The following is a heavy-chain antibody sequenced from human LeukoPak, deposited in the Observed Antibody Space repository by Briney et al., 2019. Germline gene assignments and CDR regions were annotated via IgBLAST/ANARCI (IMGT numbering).Heavy chain of an antibody. V-gene: IGHV3-30*18. Sequence: GGSLRLSCAASGFSFSSHGMHWVRQAPGKGLEWVAVISFDGSDKYYADSVKGRFTISRDNSTNTPYVQMNSLRGEATAVYYCAKEFRSGSICSLIAYWGKETWATV. CDR1: GFSFSSHG. D-gene: IGHD2-15*01. CDR3: AKEFRSGSICSLIAY. CDR2: ISFDGSDK. J-gene: IGHJ4*02.